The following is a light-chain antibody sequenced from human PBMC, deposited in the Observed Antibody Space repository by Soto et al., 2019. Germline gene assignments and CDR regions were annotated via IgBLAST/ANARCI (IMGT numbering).Light chain of an antibody. V-gene: IGLV2-14*03. J-gene: IGLJ1*01. CDR1: SSDIGAFNF. CDR2: GVT. CDR3: SSFTSASTRI. Sequence: QSALTQPASVSGSPGQSISIPCTGTSSDIGAFNFVSWYQQHPGKAPKVLIYGVTNRPSGVDYRFSGSKSGNTASLIISGLRPEDEADYYCSSFTSASTRIFGTGTQLTVL.